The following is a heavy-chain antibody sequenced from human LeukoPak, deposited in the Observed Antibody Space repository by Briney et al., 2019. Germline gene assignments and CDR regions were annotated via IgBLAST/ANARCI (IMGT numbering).Heavy chain of an antibody. Sequence: SETLSLTCAVYGGSFSGYYWSCIRQPPGKGLEWIGEINHSGSTNYNPSLKSRVTISLHTSKNQFSLKLSSVTTADTAVYYCAREGDNYGNWFDPWGQGTLVTVSS. CDR3: AREGDNYGNWFDP. V-gene: IGHV4-34*01. CDR2: INHSGST. J-gene: IGHJ5*02. D-gene: IGHD5-18*01. CDR1: GGSFSGYY.